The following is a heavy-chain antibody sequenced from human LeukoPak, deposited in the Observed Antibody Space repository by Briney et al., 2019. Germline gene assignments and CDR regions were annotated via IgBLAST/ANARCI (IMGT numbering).Heavy chain of an antibody. J-gene: IGHJ4*02. Sequence: QPGGSLRLSCAASGFTFSSYVMSWVRQAPGKGLEWVSGVSGSGVSTYYADSVKGWFTISRDNSENMLYLQMNSLRAEDTALYYCARGTIVVVTPGYWGQGTLVTVSS. CDR1: GFTFSSYV. D-gene: IGHD2-21*01. CDR3: ARGTIVVVTPGY. CDR2: VSGSGVST. V-gene: IGHV3-23*01.